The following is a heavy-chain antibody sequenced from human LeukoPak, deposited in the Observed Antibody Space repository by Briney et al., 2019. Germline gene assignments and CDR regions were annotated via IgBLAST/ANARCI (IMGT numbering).Heavy chain of an antibody. D-gene: IGHD2/OR15-2a*01. J-gene: IGHJ4*02. V-gene: IGHV3-66*01. Sequence: GGSLRLSCAASGFTVSGNYMNWVRQAPGKGLEWVSVIYSGGSTYYADSVKGRFTISRDNSKNTLYLQMNSLRAEDTAVYYCARDLNISPFDYWGQGTLVTVSS. CDR3: ARDLNISPFDY. CDR1: GFTVSGNY. CDR2: IYSGGST.